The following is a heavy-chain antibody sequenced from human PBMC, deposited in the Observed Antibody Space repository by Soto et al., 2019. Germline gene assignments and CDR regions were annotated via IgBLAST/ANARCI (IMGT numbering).Heavy chain of an antibody. CDR3: ARAHIYDFWSGYIGLAYFEY. CDR1: GGSIRSYC. CDR2: IYYSGST. V-gene: IGHV4-31*03. Sequence: PSETLSLTCTVSGGSIRSYCWTWIRQHPGKGLEWIGYIYYSGSTYYNPSLKSRVTISVDTSKNQFSLKLSSVTAADTAVYYCARAHIYDFWSGYIGLAYFEYWGQGTLVTVSS. D-gene: IGHD3-3*01. J-gene: IGHJ4*02.